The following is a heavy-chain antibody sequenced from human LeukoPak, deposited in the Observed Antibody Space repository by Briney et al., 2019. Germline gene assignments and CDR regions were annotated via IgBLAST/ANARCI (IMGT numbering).Heavy chain of an antibody. Sequence: PSETLSLTCTVSGGSISSYYWSWIRQPPGKGLEWIGYIYYSGSTNYNPSLESRVTISVDTSKNQFSLKLSSVTAADTAVYYCASPTTAEAFDIWGQGTMVTVSS. V-gene: IGHV4-59*01. D-gene: IGHD1-26*01. J-gene: IGHJ3*02. CDR2: IYYSGST. CDR1: GGSISSYY. CDR3: ASPTTAEAFDI.